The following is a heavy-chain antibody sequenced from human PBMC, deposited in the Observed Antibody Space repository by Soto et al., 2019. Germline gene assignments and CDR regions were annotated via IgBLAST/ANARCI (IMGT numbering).Heavy chain of an antibody. V-gene: IGHV3-74*01. CDR1: GFTFSSYW. Sequence: EVQLVESGGGLVQPGGSLRLSCEASGFTFSSYWMHWVRQVPGKGLVWVSRIDSYETSTNYADSVKGRFTISRDNANNKLYLQMNSLRAEDRAVYYCARVVAAVQANWYFDLWGSGTLVTVSS. CDR2: IDSYETST. J-gene: IGHJ2*01. D-gene: IGHD2-15*01. CDR3: ARVVAAVQANWYFDL.